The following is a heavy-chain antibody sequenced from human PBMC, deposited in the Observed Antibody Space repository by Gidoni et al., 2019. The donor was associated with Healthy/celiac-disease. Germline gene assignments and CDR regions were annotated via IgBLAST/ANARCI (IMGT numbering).Heavy chain of an antibody. V-gene: IGHV3-48*02. J-gene: IGHJ1*01. D-gene: IGHD3-16*01. CDR2: ISSSSSTI. Sequence: EVQLVESGGGLVQPGGSLRLSCAASGFTFSSYSMTWVRQAPGKGLGWFYYISSSSSTIYYADSVKGRFTISRDNAKNSLYLQMNSLRDEDTAVYYCARGAGGGFSYFQHWGQGTLVTVSS. CDR3: ARGAGGGFSYFQH. CDR1: GFTFSSYS.